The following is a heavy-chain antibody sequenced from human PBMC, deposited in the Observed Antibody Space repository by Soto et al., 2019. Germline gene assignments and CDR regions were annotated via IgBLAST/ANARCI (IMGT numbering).Heavy chain of an antibody. CDR3: AKGSSGTSVSCHLAPFEF. Sequence: EVQLLESGGGFVQPGGSLRLSCAASGFTFSTYAMSWVRQSPGKGLEWVSAMSGSGATTHHADSVKGRFTISRDNSKNTLYLQLNSRRAEDTAVYFCAKGSSGTSVSCHLAPFEFWGQGTLVTVSS. D-gene: IGHD2-8*02. CDR1: GFTFSTYA. V-gene: IGHV3-23*01. CDR2: MSGSGATT. J-gene: IGHJ4*02.